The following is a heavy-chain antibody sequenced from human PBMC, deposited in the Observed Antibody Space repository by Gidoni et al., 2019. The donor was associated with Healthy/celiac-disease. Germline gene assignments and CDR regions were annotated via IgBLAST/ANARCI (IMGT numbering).Heavy chain of an antibody. CDR3: AREYSGYDYQ. J-gene: IGHJ4*02. V-gene: IGHV3-21*01. CDR1: GFTFSSYS. D-gene: IGHD5-12*01. CDR2: ISSSSSYR. Sequence: EVQLLESGGGLFKPGGSLRLSCAASGFTFSSYSMTWFRQTPGKGVECVSSISSSSSYRYYADSVKGRFTISRDNAKNSLYLQMNSLRAEDTAVYYCAREYSGYDYQWGQGTLVTGSS.